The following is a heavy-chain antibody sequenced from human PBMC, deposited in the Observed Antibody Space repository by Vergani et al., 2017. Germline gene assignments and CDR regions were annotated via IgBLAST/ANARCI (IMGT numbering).Heavy chain of an antibody. D-gene: IGHD3-22*01. CDR3: ARDLFYYDSSGYYSGFFDY. V-gene: IGHV3-21*01. J-gene: IGHJ4*02. CDR2: IISSSSYI. Sequence: EVQLVESGGGLVKPGGSLRLSCAASGFTFSSYSMNWVRQAPGKGLEWVSSIISSSSYIYYADSVKGRFTISRDNAKNSLYLQMNSLRAEDTAVYYCARDLFYYDSSGYYSGFFDYWGQGTLVTVSS. CDR1: GFTFSSYS.